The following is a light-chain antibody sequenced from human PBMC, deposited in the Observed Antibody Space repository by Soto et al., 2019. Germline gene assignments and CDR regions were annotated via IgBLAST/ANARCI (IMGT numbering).Light chain of an antibody. Sequence: DVQMTQSPSSLSASVGDRVTITCQASHYLKKHLNWYQEKPGKAPNLLIYEASNLQTGGPSRFSGSGSGTDFTFTSRNLQPEDTGTYDCQQYYSVPLTFGGGTKVEIK. CDR1: HYLKKH. CDR3: QQYYSVPLT. CDR2: EAS. J-gene: IGKJ4*01. V-gene: IGKV1-33*01.